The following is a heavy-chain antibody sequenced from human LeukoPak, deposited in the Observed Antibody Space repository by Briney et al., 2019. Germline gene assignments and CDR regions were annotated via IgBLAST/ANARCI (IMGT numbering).Heavy chain of an antibody. CDR3: AGDREVLRFLEWFLTD. CDR2: INPNSGGT. V-gene: IGHV1-2*02. Sequence: GASVKVSCKASGYTFTGYYMHWVRQAPGQGLEWMGWINPNSGGTNYAQKFQGRVTMTRDTSISTAYMELSRLRSDDTAVYYCAGDREVLRFLEWFLTDWGQGTLVTVPS. CDR1: GYTFTGYY. J-gene: IGHJ4*02. D-gene: IGHD3-3*01.